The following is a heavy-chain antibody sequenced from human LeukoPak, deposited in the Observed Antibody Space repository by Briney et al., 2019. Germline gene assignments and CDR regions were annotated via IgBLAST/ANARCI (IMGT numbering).Heavy chain of an antibody. CDR2: IYTSGST. Sequence: SETLSLTCTVSGGSISSYYWSWIRQPAGKGLEWIGRIYTSGSTNYNPSLKSRVTMSVGTSKNQFSLKLSSVTAADTAVYYCARDFFYGGNRYYFDDWGQGTLVTVSS. V-gene: IGHV4-4*07. J-gene: IGHJ4*02. D-gene: IGHD4-23*01. CDR3: ARDFFYGGNRYYFDD. CDR1: GGSISSYY.